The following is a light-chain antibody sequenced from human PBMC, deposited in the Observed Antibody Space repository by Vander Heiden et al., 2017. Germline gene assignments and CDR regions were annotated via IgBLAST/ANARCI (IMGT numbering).Light chain of an antibody. CDR1: QSISSW. V-gene: IGKV1-5*01. CDR2: DDS. CDR3: QQDNSYPWT. Sequence: DIQMTQSPSTLSASVGDRVTITCRASQSISSWLAWYQQKPVKAPKLLIYDDSSLESGVPSRFSGSGSGTEFTLTIRSLHPDDFATYYCQQDNSYPWTFGQWTRVEIK. J-gene: IGKJ1*01.